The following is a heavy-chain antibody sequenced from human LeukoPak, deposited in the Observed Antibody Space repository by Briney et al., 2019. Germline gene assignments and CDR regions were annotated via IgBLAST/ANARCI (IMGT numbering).Heavy chain of an antibody. J-gene: IGHJ4*02. CDR1: GYIFTSYG. Sequence: ASVKVSCKASGYIFTSYGISWVRQAPGQGLEWMGWISAYNGNTNYAQKLQGRVTMTTDTSTSTAYMELRSLRSDDTAVYYCARDSERASSGWYMAWIQEDWGQGTLVTVSS. CDR2: ISAYNGNT. V-gene: IGHV1-18*01. D-gene: IGHD6-19*01. CDR3: ARDSERASSGWYMAWIQED.